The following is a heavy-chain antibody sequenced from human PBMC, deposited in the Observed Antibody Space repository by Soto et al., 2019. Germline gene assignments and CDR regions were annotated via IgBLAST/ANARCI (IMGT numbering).Heavy chain of an antibody. CDR3: VTRYCISSRCSSLNF. D-gene: IGHD2-15*01. CDR2: ISYDGKTK. Sequence: QVQLVESGGGVVQPWRSLRLSCAASGFMFSTYTMHWVRQAPGKRLDWVAVISYDGKTKYHADSVKGRFTISRDYSKIPLYLQMNSLRAEDTAVYYCVTRYCISSRCSSLNFWGQRVLVTVPS. V-gene: IGHV3-30*04. CDR1: GFMFSTYT. J-gene: IGHJ4*02.